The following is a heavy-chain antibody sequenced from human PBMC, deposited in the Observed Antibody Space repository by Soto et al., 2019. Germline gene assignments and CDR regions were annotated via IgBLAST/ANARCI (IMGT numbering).Heavy chain of an antibody. CDR3: ARGGGPFINSVTNPFDY. CDR1: GFSVSNNY. D-gene: IGHD4-17*01. Sequence: EVPLVESGGGLVQPGGSLRLSCVVSGFSVSNNYMSWVRQAPGMRLDWVSVIYADGTTYYVDSVKGRFTISRHNSRNTLYLQMDSLRTEDTAVYYCARGGGPFINSVTNPFDYWGQGNLVTVSS. V-gene: IGHV3-53*04. CDR2: IYADGTT. J-gene: IGHJ4*02.